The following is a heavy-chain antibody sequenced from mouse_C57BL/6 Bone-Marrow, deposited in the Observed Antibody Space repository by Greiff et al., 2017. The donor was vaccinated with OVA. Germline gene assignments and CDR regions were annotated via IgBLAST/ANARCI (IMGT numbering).Heavy chain of an antibody. CDR1: GYTFTSYW. CDR2: IDPNSGGT. V-gene: IGHV1-72*01. J-gene: IGHJ3*01. Sequence: VQLQQPGAELVKPGASVKLSCKASGYTFTSYWMHWVKQRPGRGLEWIGRIDPNSGGTKYNEKFKSKATLTVDKHSSTAYMQLSSLTSEDSAVYYCARGYYGSSFLFAYWGQGTLVTVSA. CDR3: ARGYYGSSFLFAY. D-gene: IGHD1-1*01.